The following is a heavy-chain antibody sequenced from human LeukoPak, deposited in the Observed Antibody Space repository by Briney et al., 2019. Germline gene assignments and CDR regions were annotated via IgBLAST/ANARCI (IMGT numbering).Heavy chain of an antibody. Sequence: PGESLRLSCAASGFSFSSNAMHWVRQAPGKGLEWVAFIRYDGTNKYYADSVKGRFSVSRDNSKSTLYLQIDSLRVEDTAMYYCAKPVIVGTYYFESWGQGTLVTVSS. CDR1: GFSFSSNA. J-gene: IGHJ4*02. CDR2: IRYDGTNK. CDR3: AKPVIVGTYYFES. V-gene: IGHV3-30*02. D-gene: IGHD2-21*01.